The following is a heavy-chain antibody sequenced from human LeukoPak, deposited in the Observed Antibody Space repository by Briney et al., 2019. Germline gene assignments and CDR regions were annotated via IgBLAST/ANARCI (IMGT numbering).Heavy chain of an antibody. CDR3: ARLGFSGYYYDRPA. CDR2: IDHSGST. J-gene: IGHJ5*02. CDR1: GGTFSNFF. D-gene: IGHD3-22*01. Sequence: SETLSLTCGVSGGTFSNFFWNWIRQTPGKGLEWIGQIDHSGSTGYNSSLKSRVTISVDTSKTHFSLNLTSVTAADTAVYYCARLGFSGYYYDRPAWGQGTLVTVSS. V-gene: IGHV4-34*01.